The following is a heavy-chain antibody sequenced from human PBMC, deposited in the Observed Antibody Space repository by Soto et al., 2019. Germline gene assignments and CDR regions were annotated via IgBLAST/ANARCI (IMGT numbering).Heavy chain of an antibody. CDR2: VYYIGGT. J-gene: IGHJ4*02. Sequence: PSETLSLTCYVSGGSICNSHSFWGWFRQRPGRGLECLGSVYYIGGTYYNPSLKSRVTVSVDTSKNQVSLRVRSVTVAETAMYYCVRVVEAPNRNTEFLFRGPGTVVTVSS. D-gene: IGHD2-21*01. V-gene: IGHV4-39*01. CDR1: GGSICNSHSF. CDR3: VRVVEAPNRNTEFLF.